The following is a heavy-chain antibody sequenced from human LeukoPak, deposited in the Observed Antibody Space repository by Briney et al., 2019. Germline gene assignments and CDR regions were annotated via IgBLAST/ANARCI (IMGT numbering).Heavy chain of an antibody. CDR3: ARGKELSSGWYVAFPDYYYYYYMDV. V-gene: IGHV4-30-4*08. CDR1: GASISSGDYY. J-gene: IGHJ6*03. Sequence: SQTLSLTCTVSGASISSGDYYWSSISQPPGKGLEWIGYIYYSGSTNYHPSLNSRVTISVDTSKIQFSLKLSTVTAADTAVYYCARGKELSSGWYVAFPDYYYYYYMDVWGKGTTVTVSS. D-gene: IGHD6-19*01. CDR2: IYYSGST.